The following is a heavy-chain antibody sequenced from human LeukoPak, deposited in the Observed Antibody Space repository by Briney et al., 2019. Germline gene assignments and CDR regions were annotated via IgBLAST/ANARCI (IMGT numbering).Heavy chain of an antibody. CDR1: GFNFNDYE. CDR3: AREDNAFEL. V-gene: IGHV3-48*03. D-gene: IGHD2-15*01. Sequence: PGGSLRLSCAASGFNFNDYEMNWVRQAPGKGLEWIAYINSGSNSIYYADSVRGRVTISRHSASQSVHLQMNSLRVEDTGVYFCAREDNAFELWGQGIVVTVSS. J-gene: IGHJ3*01. CDR2: INSGSNSI.